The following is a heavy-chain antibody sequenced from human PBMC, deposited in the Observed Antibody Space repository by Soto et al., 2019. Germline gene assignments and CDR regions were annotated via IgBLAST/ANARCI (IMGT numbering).Heavy chain of an antibody. D-gene: IGHD2-8*01. CDR3: ARIPNERGGWFDP. CDR1: GYTFTSYY. Sequence: ASVKVSCKASGYTFTSYYMHWVRQAPGQGLEWMGIINPSGGSTSYAQKFQGRVTMTRDTSTSTVYMELSSLRSDDTAVYYCARIPNERGGWFDPWGQGTLVTVPQ. J-gene: IGHJ5*02. CDR2: INPSGGST. V-gene: IGHV1-46*01.